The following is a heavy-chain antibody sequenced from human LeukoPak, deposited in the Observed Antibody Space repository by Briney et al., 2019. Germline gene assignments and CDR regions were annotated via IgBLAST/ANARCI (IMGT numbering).Heavy chain of an antibody. CDR1: GGSFSGYY. CDR2: INHSGST. Sequence: TSETLSLTCAVYGGSFSGYYWSWIRQPPGKGLEWIGEINHSGSTNYNPSLKSRVTISVDTSKNQFSLKLSSVTAADTAVYYCARGPSRYCSSTSCYWVWFDPWGQGTLVTVSS. V-gene: IGHV4-34*01. J-gene: IGHJ5*02. CDR3: ARGPSRYCSSTSCYWVWFDP. D-gene: IGHD2-2*01.